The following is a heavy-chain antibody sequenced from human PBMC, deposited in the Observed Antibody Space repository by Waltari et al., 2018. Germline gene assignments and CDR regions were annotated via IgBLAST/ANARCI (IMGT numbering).Heavy chain of an antibody. CDR1: GGSISSSSYY. CDR3: ARRNSGWSFDY. Sequence: QLQLQESGPGLVKPSETLSLTCTVSGGSISSSSYYWGWIRQPPGKGLEWIGSIYYSGRTYYNPSLKSRVTISVDTSKNQFSLKLSSVTAADTAVYYCARRNSGWSFDYWGQGTLVTVSS. CDR2: IYYSGRT. D-gene: IGHD6-19*01. J-gene: IGHJ4*02. V-gene: IGHV4-39*01.